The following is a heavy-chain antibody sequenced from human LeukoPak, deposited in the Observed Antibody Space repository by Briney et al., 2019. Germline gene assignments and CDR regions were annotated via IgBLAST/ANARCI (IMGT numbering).Heavy chain of an antibody. CDR1: GFTFSSYG. D-gene: IGHD3/OR15-3a*01. CDR3: AKDRRGTGYYLGYFDY. CDR2: ISGSGGST. J-gene: IGHJ4*02. V-gene: IGHV3-23*01. Sequence: PGGSLRLSCAASGFTFSSYGMSWVRQAPGKGLEWVSAISGSGGSTYYADSVKGRFTISRDNSKNTLYLQMNSLRAEDTAVYYCAKDRRGTGYYLGYFDYWGQGTLVTVSS.